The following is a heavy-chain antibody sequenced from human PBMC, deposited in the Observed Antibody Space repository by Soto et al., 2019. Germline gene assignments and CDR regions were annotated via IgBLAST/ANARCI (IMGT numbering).Heavy chain of an antibody. Sequence: GGSLRLSCAASGFTFSSYSMNWVRQAPGKGLEWVSSISSSSSYIYYADSVKGRFTISRDNAKNSLYLQMNSLRAEDTAVYYCARDLYDFWSGHGWFDPWGQGTLVTVSS. CDR3: ARDLYDFWSGHGWFDP. J-gene: IGHJ5*02. V-gene: IGHV3-21*01. CDR2: ISSSSSYI. CDR1: GFTFSSYS. D-gene: IGHD3-3*01.